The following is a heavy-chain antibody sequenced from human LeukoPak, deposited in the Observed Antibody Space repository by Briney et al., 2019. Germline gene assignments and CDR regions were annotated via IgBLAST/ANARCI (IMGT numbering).Heavy chain of an antibody. J-gene: IGHJ4*02. Sequence: ASVKVSCKASGYTFTSYGISWVRQAPGQGLEWMEWISASNGNTNYAQKLQGRVTMTTDTSTSTAYMELRSLRSDDTAVYYCARDRRGWYGGGPLYYFDYWGQGTLVTVSS. CDR1: GYTFTSYG. V-gene: IGHV1-18*04. CDR3: ARDRRGWYGGGPLYYFDY. CDR2: ISASNGNT. D-gene: IGHD6-19*01.